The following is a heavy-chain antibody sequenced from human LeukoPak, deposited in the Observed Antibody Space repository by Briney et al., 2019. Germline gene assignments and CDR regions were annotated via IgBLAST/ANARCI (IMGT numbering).Heavy chain of an antibody. V-gene: IGHV4-39*01. CDR3: VRIYCTSTSCYGDSYYGMDV. J-gene: IGHJ6*02. Sequence: PSETLSVTCTVSGDSISSSRHSWGWIRQPPGKGLEWIGSISYSGSTYYNPSLKTRVTMSVDTSENQFSLKLSSVTAADSTVYYCVRIYCTSTSCYGDSYYGMDVWGQGTTVTVSS. CDR2: ISYSGST. CDR1: GDSISSSRHS. D-gene: IGHD2-2*01.